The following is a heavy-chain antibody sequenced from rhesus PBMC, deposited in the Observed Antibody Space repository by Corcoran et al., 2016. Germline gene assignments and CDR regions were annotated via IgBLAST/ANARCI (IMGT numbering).Heavy chain of an antibody. CDR1: GYTFTSYG. CDR3: ARYAAAAGIDY. Sequence: QVQLVQSGAAVKQPGASVKVSCKASGYTFTSYGMNWVRQAHGQRLEWMGWINTDTGNPTDAQGFKERCTCSRDTSISTAYLKISSLKAEDTAVYYCARYAAAAGIDYWGQGVLVTVSS. V-gene: IGHV7-114*01. CDR2: INTDTGNP. D-gene: IGHD6-25*01. J-gene: IGHJ4*01.